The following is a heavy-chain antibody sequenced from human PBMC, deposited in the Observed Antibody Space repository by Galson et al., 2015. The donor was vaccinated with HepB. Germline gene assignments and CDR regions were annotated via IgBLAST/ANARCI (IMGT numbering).Heavy chain of an antibody. Sequence: SVKVSCKASGGTFSNYGISWVRQAPGQRLEWMGGIIPIFSTPHYAQNFQGRVTITADESTSTAYMELSSLRSEDTAVYYCAREPATAWWWFDPWGQGALVTVSS. CDR3: AREPATAWWWFDP. J-gene: IGHJ5*02. V-gene: IGHV1-69*13. CDR1: GGTFSNYG. D-gene: IGHD2-8*02. CDR2: IIPIFSTP.